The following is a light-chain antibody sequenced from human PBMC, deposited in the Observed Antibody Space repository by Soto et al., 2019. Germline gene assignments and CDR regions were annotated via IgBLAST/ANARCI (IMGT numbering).Light chain of an antibody. CDR1: QSISSNY. Sequence: EIVLTQSPGTLSLSPGERATISCGARQSISSNYLAWYQQKPGQAPRLLIYGASSRATGIPDRFSGSGSGRDFTLTISRLEPEDFAVYYCQHSGSSLSITFGHGTRLEIK. CDR2: GAS. V-gene: IGKV3-20*01. J-gene: IGKJ5*01. CDR3: QHSGSSLSIT.